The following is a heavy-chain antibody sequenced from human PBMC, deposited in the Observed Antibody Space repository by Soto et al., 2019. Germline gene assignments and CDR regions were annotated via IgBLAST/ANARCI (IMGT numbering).Heavy chain of an antibody. J-gene: IGHJ4*02. D-gene: IGHD4-17*01. CDR3: ARKDYGGNSVGFDY. Sequence: SETLSLTCTVSGGSISSSTYYWGWMRQPPGKGLEWIASFFIGGNTYYNPSLKSRVTISVDTSKNQFSLKLSSVTAADTAVYYCARKDYGGNSVGFDYWGQGTLVTVSS. V-gene: IGHV4-39*01. CDR1: GGSISSSTYY. CDR2: FFIGGNT.